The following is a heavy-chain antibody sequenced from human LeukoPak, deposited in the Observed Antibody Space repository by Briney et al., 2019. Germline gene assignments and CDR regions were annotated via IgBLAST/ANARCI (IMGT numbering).Heavy chain of an antibody. CDR3: VRDVWGDRDSYFDS. CDR1: GFTFSSYW. J-gene: IGHJ4*02. CDR2: INNDGRST. D-gene: IGHD2-21*01. V-gene: IGHV3-74*01. Sequence: PGGSLRLSCAASGFTFSSYWMHWVRQGPGKGLVWVARINNDGRSTSYVDSVKGRFTISRDNAKNTLYLQMNSVRAEVTAVYYCVRDVWGDRDSYFDSWGQGTLVTVSS.